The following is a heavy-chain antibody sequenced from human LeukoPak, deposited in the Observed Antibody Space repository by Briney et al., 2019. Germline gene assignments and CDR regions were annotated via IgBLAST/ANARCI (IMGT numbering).Heavy chain of an antibody. D-gene: IGHD3-22*01. V-gene: IGHV1-24*01. Sequence: ASVKVSCKVSGYTLTELSMHWVRQAPGKGLEWMGRLDPEDGETIYAQKFQGRVTITADESTSTAYMELSSLRSEDTAVYYCAAYSVVITTSYYFDYWGQETLVTVSS. CDR2: LDPEDGET. J-gene: IGHJ4*02. CDR1: GYTLTELS. CDR3: AAYSVVITTSYYFDY.